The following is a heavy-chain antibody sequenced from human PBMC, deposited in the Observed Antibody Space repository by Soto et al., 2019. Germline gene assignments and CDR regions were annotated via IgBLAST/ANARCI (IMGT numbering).Heavy chain of an antibody. V-gene: IGHV4-31*03. J-gene: IGHJ4*02. Sequence: SETLSLTCTVSGGSLSSGAYYWSWIRQHPGKGLEWIGYIYYSGSTYYNPSLESRVTLSVDTSRKQFSLKVSSVTAADTAMYYCARENSFESVGPFDYWGRGTLVPVSS. CDR2: IYYSGST. CDR3: ARENSFESVGPFDY. D-gene: IGHD2-15*01. CDR1: GGSLSSGAYY.